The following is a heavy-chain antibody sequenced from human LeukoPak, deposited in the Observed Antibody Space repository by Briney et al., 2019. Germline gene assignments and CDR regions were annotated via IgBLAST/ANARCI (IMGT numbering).Heavy chain of an antibody. CDR2: IKQDGSVK. J-gene: IGHJ4*02. CDR3: ASLNYGQVWGSPHYYFDY. CDR1: GFTFSSHW. Sequence: SGGSLRLSCAASGFTFSSHWMAWVRQAPGKGLEWVANIKQDGSVKYYLDSMKGRLTISRDNAKNSLYLQVNSLRVEDTAVYYCASLNYGQVWGSPHYYFDYWGQGILVTVSS. D-gene: IGHD3-16*01. V-gene: IGHV3-7*01.